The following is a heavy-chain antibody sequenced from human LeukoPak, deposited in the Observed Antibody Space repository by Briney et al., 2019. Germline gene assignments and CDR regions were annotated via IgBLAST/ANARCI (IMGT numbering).Heavy chain of an antibody. Sequence: GGSLRLSCAASGFSFSSYWMSWVRQAPGKGVEWVANIRQDGSDKYYVGSVKGRFTMSRDNAKNSLNLQMSSLRAEDTAVYYCARWAQYSNSWSLDYWGQGTLVTVSS. CDR1: GFSFSSYW. D-gene: IGHD6-13*01. CDR2: IRQDGSDK. V-gene: IGHV3-7*03. CDR3: ARWAQYSNSWSLDY. J-gene: IGHJ4*02.